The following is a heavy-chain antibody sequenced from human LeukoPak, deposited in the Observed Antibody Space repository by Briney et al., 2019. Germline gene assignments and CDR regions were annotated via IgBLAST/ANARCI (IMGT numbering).Heavy chain of an antibody. CDR2: IYYSGST. V-gene: IGHV4-59*12. CDR1: GGSISSYY. J-gene: IGHJ4*02. Sequence: SETLSLTCTVSGGSISSYYWSWIRQPPGKGLEWTGYIYYSGSTYYNPSLKSRVTISVDTSKNQFSLKLSSVTAADTAVYYCARETPPNYYDSSGYYYYFDYWGQGTLVTVSS. D-gene: IGHD3-22*01. CDR3: ARETPPNYYDSSGYYYYFDY.